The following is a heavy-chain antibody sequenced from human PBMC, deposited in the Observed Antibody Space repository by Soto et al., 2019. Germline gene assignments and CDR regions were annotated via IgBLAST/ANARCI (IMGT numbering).Heavy chain of an antibody. CDR3: AREVMTTVTIDY. CDR1: GFTFSDYY. Sequence: QVQLVESGGGLVKPGGSLRLSCAASGFTFSDYYMSWIRQAPGKGLEWVSYISSSSSYTNYADSVKGRFTISRDNANNSLYLQMNSLRAEDTAVYYCAREVMTTVTIDYWGQGTLVTVSS. V-gene: IGHV3-11*06. D-gene: IGHD4-17*01. J-gene: IGHJ4*02. CDR2: ISSSSSYT.